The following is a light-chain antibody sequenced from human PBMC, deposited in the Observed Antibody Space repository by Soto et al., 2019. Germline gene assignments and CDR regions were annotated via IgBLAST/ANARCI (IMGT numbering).Light chain of an antibody. V-gene: IGKV3-15*01. CDR3: QKYNSAPLT. CDR2: GAS. J-gene: IGKJ5*01. CDR1: QSVYSN. Sequence: EIMMTQSPAILSESPGERATLSCRASQSVYSNLAWYQQKPGQTPRLLIYGASTRANGIPARFSGSGSGTEFTLTISSLQPEDVATYYCQKYNSAPLTFGQGTRLEIK.